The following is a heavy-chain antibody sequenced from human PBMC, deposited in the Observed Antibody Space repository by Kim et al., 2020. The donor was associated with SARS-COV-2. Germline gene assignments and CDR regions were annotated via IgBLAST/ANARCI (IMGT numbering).Heavy chain of an antibody. CDR1: GFTFSSYC. CDR2: IKHDGSKK. J-gene: IGHJ6*02. Sequence: GGSLRLSCAASGFTFSSYCMSWVRQAPGKGLEWVANIKHDGSKKYYVDSVKGRFTISRDNAKNSLYLQMNSLRAEDTAVYYCARARITMVRVVIIAHDYYYGTDVWGQGTTVTVSS. V-gene: IGHV3-7*01. D-gene: IGHD3-10*01. CDR3: ARARITMVRVVIIAHDYYYGTDV.